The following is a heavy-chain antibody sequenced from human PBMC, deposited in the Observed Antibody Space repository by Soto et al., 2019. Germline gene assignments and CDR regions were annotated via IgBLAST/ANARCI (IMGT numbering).Heavy chain of an antibody. Sequence: VELAESGPGIVKPLKTLSPTLTGFGGFHSRHDSCWRWIPQPPDRGLEWIWHIYAGGTTYNKPSLQSRITISVDTSKTQFSLKLNSVSAADTAVYYCARGPSGDKVDYWGQGILVTVSS. D-gene: IGHD7-27*01. V-gene: IGHV4-30-4*01. CDR3: ARGPSGDKVDY. CDR2: IYAGGTT. CDR1: GGFHSRHDSC. J-gene: IGHJ4*02.